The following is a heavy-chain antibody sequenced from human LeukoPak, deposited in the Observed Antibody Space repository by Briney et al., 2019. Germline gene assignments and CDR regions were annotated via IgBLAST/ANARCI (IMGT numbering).Heavy chain of an antibody. CDR1: GGSISSGGYY. CDR2: IYYSGST. J-gene: IGHJ5*02. CDR3: ARYARDFWSGYYLGWFDP. Sequence: PSETLSLTCTVSGGSISSGGYYWSWIRQHPGKGLEWIGYIYYSGSTYYNPPLKSRVTISVDTSKNQFSLKLSSVTAADTAVYYCARYARDFWSGYYLGWFDPWGQGTLVTVSS. V-gene: IGHV4-31*03. D-gene: IGHD3-3*01.